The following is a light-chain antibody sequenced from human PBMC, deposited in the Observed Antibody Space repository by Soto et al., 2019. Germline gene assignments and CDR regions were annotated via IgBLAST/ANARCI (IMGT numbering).Light chain of an antibody. CDR2: DAS. CDR3: QQRSNWVT. Sequence: EIVLTQSPATLSLSPGERATLSCRASQSVSSYLAWYQQKPGQAPRLLIYDASNRATGIPAMFSGSGSGTDFTLTSSSLAPEDFAVYYCQQRSNWVTFGPGTKVDIK. J-gene: IGKJ3*01. V-gene: IGKV3-11*01. CDR1: QSVSSY.